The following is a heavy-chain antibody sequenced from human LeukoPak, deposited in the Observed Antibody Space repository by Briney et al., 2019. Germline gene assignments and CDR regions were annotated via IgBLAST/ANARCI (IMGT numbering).Heavy chain of an antibody. CDR2: IYHSGST. CDR3: ARYYYGSGSYFPTNWFDP. D-gene: IGHD3-10*01. J-gene: IGHJ5*02. Sequence: SQTLSLTCAVSGGSLSSGGYSWSWIRQPPGKGLEWVGYIYHSGSTYYNPSLKSQVTISVDRSKNQFSLKLSSVTAADTAVYYCARYYYGSGSYFPTNWFDPWGQGTLVTVSS. V-gene: IGHV4-30-2*01. CDR1: GGSLSSGGYS.